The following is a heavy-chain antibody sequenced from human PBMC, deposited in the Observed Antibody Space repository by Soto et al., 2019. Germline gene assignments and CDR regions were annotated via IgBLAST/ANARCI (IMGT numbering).Heavy chain of an antibody. Sequence: GGSLRLSCAASGFTLSSYAMSWVRQAPGKGLEWVSAISGSGGSTYYADSVKGRFTISRDNSKNTLYLQMNSLRAEDTAVYYCAKQGIIAARRELDYWGQGTLVTVSS. CDR2: ISGSGGST. V-gene: IGHV3-23*01. CDR1: GFTLSSYA. J-gene: IGHJ4*02. D-gene: IGHD6-6*01. CDR3: AKQGIIAARRELDY.